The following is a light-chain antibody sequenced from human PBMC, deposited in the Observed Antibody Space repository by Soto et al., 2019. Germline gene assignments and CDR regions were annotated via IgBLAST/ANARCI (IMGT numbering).Light chain of an antibody. J-gene: IGLJ1*01. Sequence: QSVLTQPRSVSGSPGQSVTISCTGTSSDVGGYNYVSWYQQHPGKAPKLMIYDVSKRPSGVPDRFSGSKSGNTASLTISGLQAEDEADYFRCSHAGENTYVFGTGTKVTVL. CDR3: CSHAGENTYV. CDR2: DVS. CDR1: SSDVGGYNY. V-gene: IGLV2-11*01.